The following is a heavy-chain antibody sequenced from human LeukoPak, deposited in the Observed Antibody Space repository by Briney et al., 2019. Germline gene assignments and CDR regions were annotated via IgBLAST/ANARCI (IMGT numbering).Heavy chain of an antibody. CDR2: IYYSGST. J-gene: IGHJ6*03. CDR1: GGSISDYY. Sequence: SETLSLTCTVSGGSISDYYWNWIRQPPGKGLEWIGYIYYSGSTTYNPSLKSRVTMSVGTAKNQFSLKLRSVTAADTVVYFCARGDFCSKSNCYLRPMDVWGKGTTVTVSS. V-gene: IGHV4-59*01. CDR3: ARGDFCSKSNCYLRPMDV. D-gene: IGHD3-3*01.